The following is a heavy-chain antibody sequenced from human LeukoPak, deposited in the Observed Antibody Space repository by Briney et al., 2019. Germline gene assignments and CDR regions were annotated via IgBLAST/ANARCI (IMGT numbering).Heavy chain of an antibody. D-gene: IGHD6-6*01. V-gene: IGHV4-4*09. Sequence: SETLSLTCTVSGGSISSYYWSWIRQPPGKGLEWIGYIYTSGSTNYNPSLKSRVTISVDTSKNQFSLKLSSVTAADTAVYYCASYSISSQFDYWGQGTLVTVSS. CDR3: ASYSISSQFDY. CDR1: GGSISSYY. CDR2: IYTSGST. J-gene: IGHJ4*02.